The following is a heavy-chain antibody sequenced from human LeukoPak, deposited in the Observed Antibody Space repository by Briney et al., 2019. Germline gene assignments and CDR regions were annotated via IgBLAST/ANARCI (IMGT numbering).Heavy chain of an antibody. J-gene: IGHJ5*02. CDR3: ARHRRDYDILTVYRRGGWFDP. D-gene: IGHD3-9*01. V-gene: IGHV4-39*01. Sequence: PSETLSLTCTVSGGSISSSSYYWGWIRQPPGKGLEWIGSIYYSGSTYYNPSLKSSVTISVDTSKNQFSLKLSSVTAADTAVYYCARHRRDYDILTVYRRGGWFDPWGQGTLVTVSS. CDR2: IYYSGST. CDR1: GGSISSSSYY.